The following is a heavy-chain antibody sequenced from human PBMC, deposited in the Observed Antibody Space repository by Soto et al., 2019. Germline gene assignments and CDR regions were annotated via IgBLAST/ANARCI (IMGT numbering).Heavy chain of an antibody. CDR3: TVHNQPRTTVTNNWFDP. D-gene: IGHD4-17*01. J-gene: IGHJ5*02. CDR1: GYSFTSYW. Sequence: GESLKLSCKGSGYSFTSYWIGWVRQMPGKGLEWMGIIYPGDSDTRYSPSFQGQVTISADKSISTAYLQWSSLKASDTAMYYCTVHNQPRTTVTNNWFDPWGQGTLVTVSS. CDR2: IYPGDSDT. V-gene: IGHV5-51*01.